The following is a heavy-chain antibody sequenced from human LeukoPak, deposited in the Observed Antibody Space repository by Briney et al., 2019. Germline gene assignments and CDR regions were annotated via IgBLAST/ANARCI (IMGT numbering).Heavy chain of an antibody. V-gene: IGHV3-53*01. J-gene: IGHJ5*02. D-gene: IGHD6-19*01. CDR1: GFTVSSNY. CDR3: ARGIAVAGTGNWFDP. Sequence: PGGSLRLSCAASGFTVSSNYMSWVRQAPGKGLEWVSVIYSGGSTYYADSVKGRFTISRDNSKNTLYLQMNSLRAEDTAVYHCARGIAVAGTGNWFDPWGQGTLVTVSS. CDR2: IYSGGST.